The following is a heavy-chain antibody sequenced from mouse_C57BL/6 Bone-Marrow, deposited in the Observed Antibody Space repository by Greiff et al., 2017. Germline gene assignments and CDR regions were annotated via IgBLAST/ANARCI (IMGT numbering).Heavy chain of an antibody. J-gene: IGHJ4*01. CDR1: GYTFTDYY. V-gene: IGHV1-19*01. CDR3: ARLTTVVGAMDY. D-gene: IGHD1-1*01. CDR2: INPYNGGT. Sequence: VQLQQSGPVLVKPGASVKMSCKASGYTFTDYYMNWVKQSHGKSLEWIGVINPYNGGTSYNQKFKGKATLTVDKSSSTAYMELNSLTSEDSAGYYCARLTTVVGAMDYWGQGTSVTVSS.